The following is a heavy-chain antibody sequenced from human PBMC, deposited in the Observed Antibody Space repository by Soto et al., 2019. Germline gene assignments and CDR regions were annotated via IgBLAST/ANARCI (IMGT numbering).Heavy chain of an antibody. V-gene: IGHV3-33*01. CDR2: IWYNGNKK. CDR1: GFTFSNYG. J-gene: IGHJ6*02. CDR3: VRDRAYCGGDCPYYYGLDV. D-gene: IGHD2-21*02. Sequence: QVQLVESGGGVVQPGRSLRLSCAASGFTFSNYGMHWVRQAPGKGLEWVAVIWYNGNKKFYTDSVKGRFTISRDNSKNTLYLQINSLRAEDTAVYHCVRDRAYCGGDCPYYYGLDVWGQGTTVTVSS.